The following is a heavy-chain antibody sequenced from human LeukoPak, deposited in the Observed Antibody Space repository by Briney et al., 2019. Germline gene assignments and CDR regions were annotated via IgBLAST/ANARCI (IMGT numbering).Heavy chain of an antibody. Sequence: SSETLSLTCTVSGGSISSSSYYWGWIRQPPGKGLEWIGSIYYSGSTYYNPSLKSRVTISVDTSKNQFSLKLSSVTAADTAVCYCARPSITMVRGFDPWGQGTLVTVSS. V-gene: IGHV4-39*01. J-gene: IGHJ5*02. CDR3: ARPSITMVRGFDP. CDR2: IYYSGST. D-gene: IGHD3-10*01. CDR1: GGSISSSSYY.